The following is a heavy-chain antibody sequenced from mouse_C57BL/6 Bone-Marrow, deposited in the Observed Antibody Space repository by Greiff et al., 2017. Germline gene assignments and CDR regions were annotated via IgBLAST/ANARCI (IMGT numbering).Heavy chain of an antibody. D-gene: IGHD2-5*01. V-gene: IGHV8-8*01. CDR3: ARILYYSNYPYAMDY. Sequence: QVTLKESGPGILQPSQTLSLTFSFSGFSLSTFGMGVGWIRQPSGKGLEWLAHIWWDDDKYYNPALKSRLTISKDTSKNQVFLKIANVDTADTATYYCARILYYSNYPYAMDYWGQGTSVTVSS. CDR1: GFSLSTFGMG. J-gene: IGHJ4*01. CDR2: IWWDDDK.